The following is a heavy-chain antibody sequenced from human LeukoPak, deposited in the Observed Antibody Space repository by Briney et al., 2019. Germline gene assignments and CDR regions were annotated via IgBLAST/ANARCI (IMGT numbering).Heavy chain of an antibody. CDR1: GYTFSSYA. CDR2: ISYDGSNK. V-gene: IGHV3-30*04. CDR3: ARDYSSSSRWWLPYFDY. Sequence: GGSLRLSCAASGYTFSSYAMHWVRQAPGKGLEWVAVISYDGSNKYYADSVKGRFTISRDNSKNTLYLQMNSLRAEDTAVYYCARDYSSSSRWWLPYFDYWGQGTLVTVSS. D-gene: IGHD6-6*01. J-gene: IGHJ4*02.